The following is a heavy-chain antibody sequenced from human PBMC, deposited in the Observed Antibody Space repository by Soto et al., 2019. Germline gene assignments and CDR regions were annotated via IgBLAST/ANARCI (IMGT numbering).Heavy chain of an antibody. Sequence: QVQLVQSGAEVKKPGSSVKVSCKASGGTFSSYAISWVRQAPGQGLEWMGGIIPIFGTANYAQKFRGRVTITADESTSTAYMELSSLRSEDTAVYYCAIAYCGGDCYSSYYYYGMDVWGQGTTVTVSS. J-gene: IGHJ6*02. D-gene: IGHD2-21*02. V-gene: IGHV1-69*01. CDR1: GGTFSSYA. CDR3: AIAYCGGDCYSSYYYYGMDV. CDR2: IIPIFGTA.